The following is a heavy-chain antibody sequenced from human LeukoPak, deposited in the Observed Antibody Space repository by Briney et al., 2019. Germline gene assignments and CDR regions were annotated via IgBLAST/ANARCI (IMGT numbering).Heavy chain of an antibody. J-gene: IGHJ4*02. CDR1: GGSISGSNYY. V-gene: IGHV4-39*02. D-gene: IGHD3-10*01. Sequence: AYTLSLTCTVSGGSISGSNYYWDWLRQPPGKGLEWIGTIYYTEYTYYNPSLKSRVTISVDTSQSHFSLKLSSVTAADTAVYFCARRPTYWFGVDYWGQGTLVTAS. CDR2: IYYTEYT. CDR3: ARRPTYWFGVDY.